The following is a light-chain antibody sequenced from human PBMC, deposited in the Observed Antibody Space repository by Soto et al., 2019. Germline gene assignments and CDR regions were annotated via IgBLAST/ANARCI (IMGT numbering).Light chain of an antibody. Sequence: QSALTQPPSASGSPGQSVTISCTGTSSDVGGYDYVSWYQQHPGKAPKLIIYDVRKRPSGVPDRFSGSKSGNAASLTVSGLQAEDEADYYCSSFAGSNIRYVFGTGTKVTVL. CDR1: SSDVGGYDY. V-gene: IGLV2-8*01. J-gene: IGLJ1*01. CDR2: DVR. CDR3: SSFAGSNIRYV.